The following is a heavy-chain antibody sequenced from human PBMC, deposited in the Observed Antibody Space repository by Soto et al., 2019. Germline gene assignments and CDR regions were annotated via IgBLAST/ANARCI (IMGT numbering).Heavy chain of an antibody. CDR3: ARDSLGLGTLRGVGAFDI. D-gene: IGHD7-27*01. CDR2: TYYRSKWYN. J-gene: IGHJ3*02. V-gene: IGHV6-1*01. Sequence: PSQTLSLTCAISGGNDSSDSGAWNWIRQSPSRGLAWLGRTYYRSKWYNDYAVSVKSRITINPDTSKNQFSLQLNSVTPEDTAVYYCARDSLGLGTLRGVGAFDIWGQGKMVTVSS. CDR1: GGNDSSDSGA.